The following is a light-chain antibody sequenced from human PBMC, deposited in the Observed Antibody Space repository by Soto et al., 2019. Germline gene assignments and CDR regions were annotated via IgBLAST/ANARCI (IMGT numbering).Light chain of an antibody. CDR2: RTS. CDR1: KSISSN. Sequence: EIVMTQSPATLSVSPGERATSSCRAGKSISSNSAWDQQKPGQAPTRLTFRTSRRATGFPARCSGSGSGTEFNLTISSLQSEDFGVYDCQQYNNWPRATFGGGTKVDIK. V-gene: IGKV3-15*01. CDR3: QQYNNWPRAT. J-gene: IGKJ4*01.